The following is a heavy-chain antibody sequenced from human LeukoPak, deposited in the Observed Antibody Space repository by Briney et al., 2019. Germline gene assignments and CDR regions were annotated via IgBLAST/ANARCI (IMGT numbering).Heavy chain of an antibody. D-gene: IGHD2-15*01. V-gene: IGHV3-43*02. J-gene: IGHJ4*02. Sequence: GGSLRLSCAASGFTFDDYAMHWVRRAPGKGLEWVSLISGDGGSTYYADSVKGRFTISRDNSKNSLYLQMNSLRTEDTALYYCAKDSAAGDIVVVVAATGGVDYWGQGTLVTVSS. CDR3: AKDSAAGDIVVVVAATGGVDY. CDR2: ISGDGGST. CDR1: GFTFDDYA.